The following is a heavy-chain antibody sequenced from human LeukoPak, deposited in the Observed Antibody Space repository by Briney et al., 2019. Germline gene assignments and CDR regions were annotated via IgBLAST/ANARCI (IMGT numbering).Heavy chain of an antibody. J-gene: IGHJ6*03. D-gene: IGHD3-22*01. CDR2: INHSGST. Sequence: SETLSLTCAVYGGSFSGYYWSWIRQPPGKGLEWIGEINHSGSTNYNPSLKSRVTISVDTSKNQFSLKLSSVTAADTAVYYCARAVGYYDSSGYPTERLYYFYYYYMDVWGKGTTVTVSS. V-gene: IGHV4-34*01. CDR3: ARAVGYYDSSGYPTERLYYFYYYYMDV. CDR1: GGSFSGYY.